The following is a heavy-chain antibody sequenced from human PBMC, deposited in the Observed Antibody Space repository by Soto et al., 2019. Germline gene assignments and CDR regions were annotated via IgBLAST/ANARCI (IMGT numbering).Heavy chain of an antibody. CDR1: GASISSRDHY. Sequence: SETLSLTCTVSGASISSRDHYWGWIRQTPGKGLEWIGNIDYNGVTYYNPSLKSRVTVSKDTSKNQFSLKVASVTAADTAIYYCGRVMIGTSRHTDSDYWGQGTQVTVSS. V-gene: IGHV4-39*01. D-gene: IGHD2-8*01. CDR3: GRVMIGTSRHTDSDY. J-gene: IGHJ4*02. CDR2: IDYNGVT.